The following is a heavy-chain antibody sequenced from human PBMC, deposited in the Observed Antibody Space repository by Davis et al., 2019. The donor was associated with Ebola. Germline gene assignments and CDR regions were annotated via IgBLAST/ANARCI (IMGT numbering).Heavy chain of an antibody. CDR1: GFTFSSYG. J-gene: IGHJ4*02. Sequence: GESLKISCAASGFTFSSYGMHWVRQAPGKGLEWVAVIWYDGSNKYYADSVKGRFTISRDNSKNTLYLQMNSLRAEDTAVYYCASAYGGNYYFYYWGQGTLVTVSS. D-gene: IGHD4-23*01. CDR2: IWYDGSNK. V-gene: IGHV3-33*01. CDR3: ASAYGGNYYFYY.